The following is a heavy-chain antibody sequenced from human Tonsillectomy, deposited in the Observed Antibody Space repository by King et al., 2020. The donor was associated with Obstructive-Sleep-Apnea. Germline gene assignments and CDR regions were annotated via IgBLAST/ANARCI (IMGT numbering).Heavy chain of an antibody. V-gene: IGHV5-10-1*01. D-gene: IGHD2-15*01. Sequence: QLVQSGAEVKKPGESLRISCKGSGYSFASYWISWVRQMPGRGLEWMGRIDPSDSYTNYSPSFQGHVTISADKSNSTASLQWSSLRASDTPMYYCARIYCSGGSCYELDYWGQGTLVTVSS. CDR2: IDPSDSYT. CDR1: GYSFASYW. J-gene: IGHJ4*02. CDR3: ARIYCSGGSCYELDY.